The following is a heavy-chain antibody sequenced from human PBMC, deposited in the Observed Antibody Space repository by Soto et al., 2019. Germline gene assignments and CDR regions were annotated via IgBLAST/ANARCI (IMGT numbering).Heavy chain of an antibody. D-gene: IGHD6-13*01. J-gene: IGHJ6*02. CDR1: GGSISSGDYY. V-gene: IGHV4-61*08. CDR2: IYYSGST. CDR3: ARVSLSWPYYYGMDV. Sequence: SETLSLTCTVSGGSISSGDYYWSWIRQPPGKGLEWIGYIYYSGSTNYNPSLKSRVTISVDTSKNQFSLKLSSVTAADTAVYYCARVSLSWPYYYGMDVWGQGTTVTVSS.